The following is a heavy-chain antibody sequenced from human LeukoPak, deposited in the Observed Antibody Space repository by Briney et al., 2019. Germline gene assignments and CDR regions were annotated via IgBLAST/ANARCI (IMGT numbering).Heavy chain of an antibody. CDR1: GGTFSSYA. Sequence: SVKVSYKASGGTFSSYAISWVRQAPGQGLEWMGRIIPIFGTANYAQKFQGRVTITTDESTSTAYMDLSSLRSEDTAVYYCARGDKGYNTMIIYWGQGTLVTVSS. V-gene: IGHV1-69*05. D-gene: IGHD3-22*01. J-gene: IGHJ4*02. CDR3: ARGDKGYNTMIIY. CDR2: IIPIFGTA.